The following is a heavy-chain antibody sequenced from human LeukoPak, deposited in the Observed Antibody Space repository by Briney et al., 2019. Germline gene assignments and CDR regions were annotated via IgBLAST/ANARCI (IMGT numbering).Heavy chain of an antibody. Sequence: SETLSLTCTVSGGSISSGGYSWSWIRQPPGKGLEWIGYIYHSGSTYYNPSLKSRVTISVDRSKNQFSLKLSSVTAADTAVYYCARAPAVGGYSGYFDYWGQGTLVTVSS. D-gene: IGHD5-12*01. CDR1: GGSISSGGYS. CDR3: ARAPAVGGYSGYFDY. CDR2: IYHSGST. J-gene: IGHJ4*02. V-gene: IGHV4-30-2*01.